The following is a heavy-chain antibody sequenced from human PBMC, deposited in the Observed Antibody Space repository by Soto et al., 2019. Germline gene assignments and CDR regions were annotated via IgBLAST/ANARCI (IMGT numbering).Heavy chain of an antibody. CDR3: ARQRYYYDSSGYGFGY. Sequence: GESLKISCKGSGYSFTSYWICWVRQMPWKGLEWMGIIYPGDSDTRYSPSFQGQVTISADKSISTAYLQWSSLKASDTAMYYCARQRYYYDSSGYGFGYWGQGTLVTVSS. CDR2: IYPGDSDT. J-gene: IGHJ4*02. D-gene: IGHD3-22*01. V-gene: IGHV5-51*01. CDR1: GYSFTSYW.